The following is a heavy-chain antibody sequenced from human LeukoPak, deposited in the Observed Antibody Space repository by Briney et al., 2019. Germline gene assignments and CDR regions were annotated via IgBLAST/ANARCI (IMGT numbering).Heavy chain of an antibody. J-gene: IGHJ4*02. CDR3: ARDPRLDSGYDY. V-gene: IGHV1-2*02. CDR1: GYTFTGYY. D-gene: IGHD5-12*01. Sequence: ASVKVSCKASGYTFTGYYMHWVRQAPGQGLEWMGWINPNSGGTNYAQKFQGGVTMTRDTSISTAYMELSRLRSDDTAVYYCARDPRLDSGYDYWGQGTLVTVSS. CDR2: INPNSGGT.